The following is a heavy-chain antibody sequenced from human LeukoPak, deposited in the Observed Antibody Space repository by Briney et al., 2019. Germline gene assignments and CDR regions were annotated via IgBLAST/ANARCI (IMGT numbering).Heavy chain of an antibody. D-gene: IGHD3-22*01. CDR2: ISAYNGNT. J-gene: IGHJ4*02. Sequence: ASVKVSCKASGYTFTSYGISWVRQAPGQGLEWMGWISAYNGNTNYAQKLQGRVTMTTDTSTSTAYMELRSLRSDDTAVYYCARDVDYYDSSGYTPFDYWGQGTLATVSS. CDR3: ARDVDYYDSSGYTPFDY. CDR1: GYTFTSYG. V-gene: IGHV1-18*01.